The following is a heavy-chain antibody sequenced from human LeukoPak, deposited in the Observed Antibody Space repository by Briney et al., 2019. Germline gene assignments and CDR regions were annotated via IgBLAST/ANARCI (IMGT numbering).Heavy chain of an antibody. CDR1: GGSISSYY. V-gene: IGHV4-59*01. Sequence: SETLSLTCTVSGGSISSYYWSWIRQPPAKRLEWIGYIYYSGSTSYNPSLKSRVTLSVDTPKNQISLKLSSVTAADTSVYYCARDLGVMVRAFDISGQGTMVTVSS. D-gene: IGHD5-18*01. J-gene: IGHJ3*02. CDR2: IYYSGST. CDR3: ARDLGVMVRAFDI.